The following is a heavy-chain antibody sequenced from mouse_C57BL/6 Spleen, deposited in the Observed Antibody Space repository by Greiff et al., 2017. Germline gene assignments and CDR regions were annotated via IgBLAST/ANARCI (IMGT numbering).Heavy chain of an antibody. CDR1: GFSLTSYG. Sequence: QVQLKESGPGLVAPSQRLSITCTVSGFSLTSYGVHWVRQPPGKGLEWLVVIWSDGSTTYNSALKSRLSISKDNSKSQVFLKMNSLQTDDTAMYYCARHTLYYYGSSYDYYAMDYWGQGTSVTVSS. D-gene: IGHD1-1*01. V-gene: IGHV2-6-1*01. J-gene: IGHJ4*01. CDR2: IWSDGST. CDR3: ARHTLYYYGSSYDYYAMDY.